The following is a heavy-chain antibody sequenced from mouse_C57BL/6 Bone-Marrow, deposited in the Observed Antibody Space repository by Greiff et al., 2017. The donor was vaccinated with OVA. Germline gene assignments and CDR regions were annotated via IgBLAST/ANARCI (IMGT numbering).Heavy chain of an antibody. CDR3: ARETAQATSYYFDY. Sequence: QVQLQQPGAELVMPGASVKLSGKASGYTFTSYWMHWVKQRPGQGLEWIGEIDPSDSYTNYNQKFKGKSTLTVDKSSSTAYMQLSSLTSEDSAVYYCARETAQATSYYFDYWGQGTTLTVSS. D-gene: IGHD3-2*02. J-gene: IGHJ2*01. CDR1: GYTFTSYW. CDR2: IDPSDSYT. V-gene: IGHV1-69*01.